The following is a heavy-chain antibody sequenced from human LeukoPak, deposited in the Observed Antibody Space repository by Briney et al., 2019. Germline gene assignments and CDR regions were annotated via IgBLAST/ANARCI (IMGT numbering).Heavy chain of an antibody. CDR2: FDPEDGET. J-gene: IGHJ4*02. V-gene: IGHV1-24*01. Sequence: EASVKVSCKVSGYTRTELSMQWVRQAPGKELEWMVGFDPEDGETIYAQKFQGRVTMTEDTSTDTAYMELSSLRSEYTAVYYCATSSHYYDSCGRLFDHWGQGILVTVSS. D-gene: IGHD3-22*01. CDR1: GYTRTELS. CDR3: ATSSHYYDSCGRLFDH.